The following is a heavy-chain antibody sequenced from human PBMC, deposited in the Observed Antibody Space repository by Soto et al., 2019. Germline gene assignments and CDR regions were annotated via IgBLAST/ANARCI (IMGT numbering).Heavy chain of an antibody. J-gene: IGHJ6*02. CDR1: GGSFSGYY. CDR3: ARGRGLRYGYYYYGMDV. Sequence: SETLSLTCAVCGGSFSGYYWSWIRQPPGKGLEWIGEINHSGSTNYNPSLKSRVTISVDTSKNQFSLKLSSVTAADTAVYYCARGRGLRYGYYYYGMDVWGQGTTVTVSS. D-gene: IGHD3-9*01. V-gene: IGHV4-34*01. CDR2: INHSGST.